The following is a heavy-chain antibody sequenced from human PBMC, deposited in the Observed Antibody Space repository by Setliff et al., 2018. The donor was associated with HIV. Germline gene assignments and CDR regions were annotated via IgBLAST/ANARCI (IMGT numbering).Heavy chain of an antibody. J-gene: IGHJ3*02. D-gene: IGHD3-22*01. CDR3: ARDGEYYDSSGYYVHLSHAFDI. CDR1: GFTFSSYS. Sequence: GVSLRLSCAASGFTFSSYSMNWVRQAPGTGLDWVSYISSSSSTIYYADSVKGRFTISRGNAKNSLYLQMNRLRAEDTAVDYCARDGEYYDSSGYYVHLSHAFDIWGQGTMVTVSS. V-gene: IGHV3-48*04. CDR2: ISSSSSTI.